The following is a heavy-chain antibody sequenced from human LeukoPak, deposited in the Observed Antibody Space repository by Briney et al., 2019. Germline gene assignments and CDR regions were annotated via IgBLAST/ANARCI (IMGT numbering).Heavy chain of an antibody. D-gene: IGHD1-26*01. Sequence: GGSLPLSRAASGFTFSYYAMHWVRQAPGKGLEYVSTISSNGLTTYYGNSVKGRFTVSRDNSKNTLYLQMGSLRPEDMAVYYCVRDFKWVETFDIWGRGTMGPASS. V-gene: IGHV3-64*01. CDR1: GFTFSYYA. CDR2: ISSNGLTT. CDR3: VRDFKWVETFDI. J-gene: IGHJ3*02.